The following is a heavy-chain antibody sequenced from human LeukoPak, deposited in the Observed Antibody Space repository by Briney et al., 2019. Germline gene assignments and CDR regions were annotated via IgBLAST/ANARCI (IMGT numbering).Heavy chain of an antibody. CDR2: ILPIFGTA. CDR1: GGTFSSYA. J-gene: IGHJ3*02. V-gene: IGHV1-69*06. D-gene: IGHD2-21*02. CDR3: ARDEKDCGGDCSDDAFDI. Sequence: SVKVSCKASGGTFSSYAISWVRQAPGQGLEWMGGILPIFGTANYAQKFQGRVTITADKSTSTAYMELSSLRSEDTAVYYCARDEKDCGGDCSDDAFDIWGQGTMVTVSS.